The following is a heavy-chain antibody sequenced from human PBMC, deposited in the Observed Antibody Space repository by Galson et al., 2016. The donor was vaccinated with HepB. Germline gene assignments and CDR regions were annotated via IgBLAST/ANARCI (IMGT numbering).Heavy chain of an antibody. Sequence: QSGAEVKKPGDSLTVSCKASGYNFTKHWIGWVRQRSGKGLEWMGIIYPGDSDARYNPSFRGHVTISADKSISTAYLQWRSLRASDSAMYYCAKSKVPNKQFVRAWFDPWGQGTLVTVSS. CDR1: GYNFTKHW. V-gene: IGHV5-51*01. J-gene: IGHJ5*02. CDR2: IYPGDSDA. D-gene: IGHD6-6*01. CDR3: AKSKVPNKQFVRAWFDP.